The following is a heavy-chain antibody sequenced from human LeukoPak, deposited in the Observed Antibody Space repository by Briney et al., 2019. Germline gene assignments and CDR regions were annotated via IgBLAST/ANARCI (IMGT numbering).Heavy chain of an antibody. Sequence: PGGSLRLSCVASGFSFTTHAMGWVRQAPGKGLEWVSAISGSGGSTYYADSVKGRFTISRDNSKNTLYLQMNSLRAEDTAVYYCAKPASYYDTSNWFDPWGQGTLVTVSS. CDR1: GFSFTTHA. D-gene: IGHD3-22*01. CDR3: AKPASYYDTSNWFDP. V-gene: IGHV3-23*01. J-gene: IGHJ5*02. CDR2: ISGSGGST.